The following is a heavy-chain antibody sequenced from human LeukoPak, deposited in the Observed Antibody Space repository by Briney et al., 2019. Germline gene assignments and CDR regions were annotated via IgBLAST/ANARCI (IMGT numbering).Heavy chain of an antibody. Sequence: PSETLSLTCAVYGGSFSGYYWSWLRQPPGKGLEWIGEINHSGSTNYNPSLKSRVTISVDTSKNQFSLKLSSVTAADTAVCYCASLSYSSSRYGNDYWGQGTLVTVSS. J-gene: IGHJ4*02. CDR1: GGSFSGYY. V-gene: IGHV4-34*01. D-gene: IGHD6-13*01. CDR3: ASLSYSSSRYGNDY. CDR2: INHSGST.